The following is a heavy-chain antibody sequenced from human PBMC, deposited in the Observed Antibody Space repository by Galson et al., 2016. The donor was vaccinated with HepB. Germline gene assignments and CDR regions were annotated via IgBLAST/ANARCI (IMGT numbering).Heavy chain of an antibody. J-gene: IGHJ3*02. CDR3: AGDDRRGGGGSYNVLAI. D-gene: IGHD1-26*01. V-gene: IGHV4-61*01. Sequence: SETLSLTCIVSGGSVNSATYLWTWIRQPPGKGLEWIGYIDDSGTTKYNPSLQSRAVTAIESSKNQFSLKLTSVTAADTAFYYCAGDDRRGGGGSYNVLAIWGQGTLVTVSS. CDR2: IDDSGTT. CDR1: GGSVNSATYL.